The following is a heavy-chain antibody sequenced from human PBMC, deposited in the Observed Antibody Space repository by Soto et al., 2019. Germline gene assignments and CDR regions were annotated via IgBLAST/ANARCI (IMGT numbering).Heavy chain of an antibody. J-gene: IGHJ6*02. D-gene: IGHD5-18*01. V-gene: IGHV3-21*01. CDR3: ARDRPSSGYSYGLRSYYGMDV. Sequence: EVQLVESGGGLVKPGGSLRLSCAASGFTFSSYSMNWVRQAPGKGLEWVSSISSSSSYIYYADSVKGRFTISRDNAKNSLYLQMNSLRAEDTAVYYCARDRPSSGYSYGLRSYYGMDVWGQGTTVTVSS. CDR2: ISSSSSYI. CDR1: GFTFSSYS.